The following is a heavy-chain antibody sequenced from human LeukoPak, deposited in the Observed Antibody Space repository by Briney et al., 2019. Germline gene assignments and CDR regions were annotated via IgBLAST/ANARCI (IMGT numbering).Heavy chain of an antibody. V-gene: IGHV4-59*01. D-gene: IGHD1-26*01. CDR3: AGIVGPRHDAFDI. CDR1: GGSITNYY. CDR2: SFYSGGT. Sequence: SETLSLTCSVSGGSITNYYWSWIRQPPGKGLEWIGYSFYSGGTNYNPPLKSRVTISVDTSKNQISLKLNSVTAADTAVYYCAGIVGPRHDAFDIWGQGTMVTVSS. J-gene: IGHJ3*02.